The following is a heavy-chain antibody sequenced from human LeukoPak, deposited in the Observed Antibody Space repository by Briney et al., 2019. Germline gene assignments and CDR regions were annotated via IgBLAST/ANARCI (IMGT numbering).Heavy chain of an antibody. CDR3: ARNLDYYDSSGEAGLDY. CDR2: IIPILGIA. D-gene: IGHD3-22*01. Sequence: GASVKVSCKASGGTFSSYAISWVRQAPGQGLEWMGRIIPILGIANYAQKFQGRVTITADKSTSTAYMELSSLRSEDTAVYYCARNLDYYDSSGEAGLDYWGQGTLVTVSS. CDR1: GGTFSSYA. V-gene: IGHV1-69*04. J-gene: IGHJ4*02.